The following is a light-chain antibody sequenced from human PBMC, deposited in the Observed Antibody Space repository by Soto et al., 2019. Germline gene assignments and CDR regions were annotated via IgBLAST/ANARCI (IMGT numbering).Light chain of an antibody. J-gene: IGLJ1*01. CDR2: EVS. CDR3: SSYTTGATYV. Sequence: QSVLTQPASVSGSPGQSITISCTGTSSDVGAYNYVSWYQQYPGKAPKLMIYEVSNGPSGDSNRFSGSKSGNTASLTISGLQAEDEADYYCSSYTTGATYVFGSGTKLTV. V-gene: IGLV2-14*01. CDR1: SSDVGAYNY.